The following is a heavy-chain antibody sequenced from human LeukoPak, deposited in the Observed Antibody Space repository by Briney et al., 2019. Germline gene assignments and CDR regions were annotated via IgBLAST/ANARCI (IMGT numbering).Heavy chain of an antibody. CDR3: ARGSTGPFDY. CDR2: IYYSGST. CDR1: GGSISSYY. D-gene: IGHD2-2*01. V-gene: IGHV4-59*01. J-gene: IGHJ4*02. Sequence: SETLSLTCTVSGGSISSYYWSWIRQPPGKGLEWIGYIYYSGSTNYNPSLKSRVTISVDTSKNQSSLKLTSVTAADTAVYYCARGSTGPFDYWGQGTLVTVSS.